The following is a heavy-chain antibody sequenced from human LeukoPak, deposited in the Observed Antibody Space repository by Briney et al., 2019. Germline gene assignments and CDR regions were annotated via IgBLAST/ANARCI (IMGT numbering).Heavy chain of an antibody. V-gene: IGHV1-2*02. CDR2: INPNSGGT. J-gene: IGHJ4*02. CDR1: GYTFTGYY. Sequence: ASVKVSCKASGYTFTGYYMHWVRQAPGQGLEWMGWINPNSGGTNYAQKFQGRVTMTRDTSISTAYMELSRLRSDDTAVYYCASSRALTHYYDSSGYYFGYFDYWGQGTLVTVSS. D-gene: IGHD3-22*01. CDR3: ASSRALTHYYDSSGYYFGYFDY.